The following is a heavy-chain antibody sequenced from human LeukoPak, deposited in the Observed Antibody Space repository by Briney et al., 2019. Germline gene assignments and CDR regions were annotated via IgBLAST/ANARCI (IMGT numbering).Heavy chain of an antibody. V-gene: IGHV1-69*06. CDR2: IIPIFGTA. CDR1: GGTFSSYA. J-gene: IGHJ4*02. D-gene: IGHD2-15*01. CDR3: ARGGPGYCSGGSCYHY. Sequence: ASVKVSCKASGGTFSSYAISWVRQAPGQGLEWMGGIIPIFGTANYAQKFQGRVTITADKFTSTAYMELSSLRSEDTAVYYCARGGPGYCSGGSCYHYWGQGTLVTVSS.